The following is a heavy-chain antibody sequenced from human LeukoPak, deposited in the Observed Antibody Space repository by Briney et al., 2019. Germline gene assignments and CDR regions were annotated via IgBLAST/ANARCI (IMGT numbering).Heavy chain of an antibody. J-gene: IGHJ4*02. V-gene: IGHV1-8*01. CDR1: GYTFTSYD. CDR2: MNPSSGDT. CDR3: ARVGILLWFGELDY. D-gene: IGHD3-10*01. Sequence: ASVKVSCKASGYTFTSYDINWVRQATGQGLEYMGWMNPSSGDTGYAQKFQGRVAMTRSTSISTAYMELSRLRSDDTAVYYCARVGILLWFGELDYWGQGTLVTVSS.